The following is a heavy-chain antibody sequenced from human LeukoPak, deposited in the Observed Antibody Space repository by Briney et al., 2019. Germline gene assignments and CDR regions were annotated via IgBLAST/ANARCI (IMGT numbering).Heavy chain of an antibody. CDR2: ISGSGGST. D-gene: IGHD4-11*01. CDR3: AKDRLGEGLQFWDYYYYYMDV. V-gene: IGHV3-23*01. CDR1: GFTFSNYA. J-gene: IGHJ6*03. Sequence: GGSLRLSCAASGFTFSNYAMSWVRQAPGKGLEWVSSISGSGGSTYYADSVKGRFTISRDNSKNTLYLQMNSLRAEDTAVYYCAKDRLGEGLQFWDYYYYYMDVWGKGTTVTVSS.